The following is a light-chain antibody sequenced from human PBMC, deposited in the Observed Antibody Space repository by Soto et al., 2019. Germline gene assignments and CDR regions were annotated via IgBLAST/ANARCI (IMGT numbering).Light chain of an antibody. CDR2: DVS. CDR3: SSYTSSSTLVV. CDR1: SSDVGAYNY. Sequence: QSALTQPASVSGSPGQSITISCTGTSSDVGAYNYVSWYQQHPGKAPKLMIYDVSNRPSGVSNRFSGSKSGNTASLTISGVQAEDEADYYCSSYTSSSTLVVFGGGTQLTVL. J-gene: IGLJ2*01. V-gene: IGLV2-14*01.